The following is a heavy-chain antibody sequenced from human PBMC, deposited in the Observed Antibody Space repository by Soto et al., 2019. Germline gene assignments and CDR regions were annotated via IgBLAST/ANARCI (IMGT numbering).Heavy chain of an antibody. Sequence: QVQLVQSGAEVRRPGSSVRVSCKASGGTFSSSTVSWVRQAPGQGLEWVGGITPIFGKANYAQKFQGRVTITADESTSTAYMELSSLRSEDTALYFCARGWDSDSTTYYYAYWGQGTSVTVSS. CDR1: GGTFSSST. CDR3: ARGWDSDSTTYYYAY. D-gene: IGHD3-22*01. V-gene: IGHV1-69*01. J-gene: IGHJ1*01. CDR2: ITPIFGKA.